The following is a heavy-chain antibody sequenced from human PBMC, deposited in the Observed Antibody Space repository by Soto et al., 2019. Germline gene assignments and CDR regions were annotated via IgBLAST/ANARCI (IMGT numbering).Heavy chain of an antibody. CDR2: ISAYNGNT. Sequence: ASVKVSCKASGYTFTSYGISWVRQAPGQGLEWMGWISAYNGNTNYAQKLQGRVTMTTDTSTSTAYMELRSLRSDDTAIYYCARVGSSDWLFPTDYWGQGTLVTVSS. V-gene: IGHV1-18*01. CDR3: ARVGSSDWLFPTDY. J-gene: IGHJ4*02. CDR1: GYTFTSYG. D-gene: IGHD3-9*01.